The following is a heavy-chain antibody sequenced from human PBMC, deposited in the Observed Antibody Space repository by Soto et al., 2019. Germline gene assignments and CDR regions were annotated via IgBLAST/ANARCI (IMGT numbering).Heavy chain of an antibody. D-gene: IGHD6-19*01. Sequence: VQLLESGGGLVQPGGSPRLSCAASGFTFGNYAMSWVRQAPGKGLEWVAAISGNSDATYYADSVKGRFTISRDNSKNTLYLQLNTLRADDTAVYFCAVPTGIEVTGPDYWGQGALVSVSS. V-gene: IGHV3-23*01. J-gene: IGHJ4*02. CDR2: ISGNSDAT. CDR3: AVPTGIEVTGPDY. CDR1: GFTFGNYA.